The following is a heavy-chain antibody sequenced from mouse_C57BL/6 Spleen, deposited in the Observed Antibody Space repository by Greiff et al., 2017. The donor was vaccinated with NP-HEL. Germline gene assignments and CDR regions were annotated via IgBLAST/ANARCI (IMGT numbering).Heavy chain of an antibody. D-gene: IGHD1-1*01. CDR1: GYTFTSYW. Sequence: QVQLQQPGAELVKPGASVKMSCKASGYTFTSYWITWVKQRPGQGLEWIGDIYPGSGSTNYNEKFKSKATLTVDTSSSTAYMQLSSLTSVDSAVYYCASLITTVVATDYWGQGTTLTVSS. V-gene: IGHV1-55*01. CDR3: ASLITTVVATDY. J-gene: IGHJ2*01. CDR2: IYPGSGST.